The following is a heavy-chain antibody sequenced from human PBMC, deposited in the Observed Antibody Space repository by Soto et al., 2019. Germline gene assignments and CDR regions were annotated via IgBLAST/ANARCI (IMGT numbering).Heavy chain of an antibody. Sequence: QVQLVQSGAEVKKPGSSVKVSCKASGGTFSSYAISWVRQAPGQGREWTGGIIPIFGTANYAQKFQGRVTITADESTSTAYIELSSLRSEDTAVYYCARVRGAATVTTFYYYYGMDVWGQGTTVTVSS. CDR3: ARVRGAATVTTFYYYYGMDV. D-gene: IGHD6-25*01. CDR2: IIPIFGTA. CDR1: GGTFSSYA. J-gene: IGHJ6*02. V-gene: IGHV1-69*01.